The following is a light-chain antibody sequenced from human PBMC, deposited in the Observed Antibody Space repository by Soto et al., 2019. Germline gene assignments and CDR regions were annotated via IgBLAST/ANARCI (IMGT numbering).Light chain of an antibody. CDR2: GNS. J-gene: IGLJ1*01. CDR1: NSNIGAGYD. Sequence: QSVLAQPPSGSEAPGQRVTISCTGSNSNIGAGYDVHWYQQLPGTAPKLLIYGNSNRPSGVPDRFSGSKSGTSASLAITGLQAEDEADYYCQSYDSSLSVFYVFGTGTKVTVL. CDR3: QSYDSSLSVFYV. V-gene: IGLV1-40*01.